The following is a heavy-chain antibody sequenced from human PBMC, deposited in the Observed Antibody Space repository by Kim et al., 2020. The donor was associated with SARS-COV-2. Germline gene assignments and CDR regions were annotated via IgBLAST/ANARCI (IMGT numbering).Heavy chain of an antibody. D-gene: IGHD2-15*01. CDR3: AKGRVGYCSGGSCYSDY. J-gene: IGHJ4*02. Sequence: GGSLRLSCAASGFTFSNSAMSWVRQAPGKGLEWVSSFSGSGAGTYYADSVKGRFTISRDNSRSTLYLQMNSLRAEDTAVYYCAKGRVGYCSGGSCYSDYWGQGTLVTVSS. CDR2: FSGSGAGT. CDR1: GFTFSNSA. V-gene: IGHV3-23*01.